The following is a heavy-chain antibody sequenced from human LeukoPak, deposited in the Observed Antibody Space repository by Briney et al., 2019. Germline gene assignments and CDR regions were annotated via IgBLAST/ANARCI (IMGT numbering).Heavy chain of an antibody. V-gene: IGHV1-2*02. CDR3: ARVLSNGDF. Sequence: ASVKVSCKASGYTFTCYYMHWVRQAPGQGLEWMGWINDSSGDTTYARKFQGRVTMTRDTSITTVYMELKSLISDDTAVYYCARVLSNGDFWGQGTLVTVSS. J-gene: IGHJ4*02. CDR1: GYTFTCYY. D-gene: IGHD2-8*01. CDR2: INDSSGDT.